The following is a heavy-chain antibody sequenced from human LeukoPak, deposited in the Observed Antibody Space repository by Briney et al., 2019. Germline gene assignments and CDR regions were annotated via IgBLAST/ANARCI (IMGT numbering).Heavy chain of an antibody. CDR2: MNPNSGNT. V-gene: IGHV1-8*03. CDR1: GGTFSSYA. J-gene: IGHJ4*02. Sequence: ASVKVSCKASGGTFSSYAISWVRQATGQGLEWMGWMNPNSGNTGYAQKFQGRVTITRNTSISTAYMELSSLRSEDTAVYYCARGYRYNWNYGGLAYWGQGTLVTVSS. CDR3: ARGYRYNWNYGGLAY. D-gene: IGHD1-7*01.